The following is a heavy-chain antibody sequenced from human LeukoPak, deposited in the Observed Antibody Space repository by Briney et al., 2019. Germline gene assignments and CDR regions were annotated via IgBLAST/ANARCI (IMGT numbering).Heavy chain of an antibody. CDR2: INPNSGGT. D-gene: IGHD2-8*01. CDR3: AREGGNDIVLMVYATLGRYYYGMDV. Sequence: ASVKVSCKASGYTFTGHYMHWVRQAPGQGLEWMGWINPNSGGTNYAQKFQGRVTMTRDTSISTAYMELSRLRSDDTAVYYCAREGGNDIVLMVYATLGRYYYGMDVWGQGTTVTVSS. CDR1: GYTFTGHY. J-gene: IGHJ6*02. V-gene: IGHV1-2*02.